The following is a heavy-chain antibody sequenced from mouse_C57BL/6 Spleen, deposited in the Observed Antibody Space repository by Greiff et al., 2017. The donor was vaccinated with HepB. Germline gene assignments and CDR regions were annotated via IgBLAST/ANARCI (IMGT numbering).Heavy chain of an antibody. V-gene: IGHV14-3*01. CDR3: ARIPYYDGSSYGAMDY. J-gene: IGHJ4*01. D-gene: IGHD1-1*01. CDR1: GFNIKNTY. Sequence: VQLQQSVAELVRPGASVKLSCTASGFNIKNTYMHWVKQRPEQGLEWIGRIDPANGNTKYAPKFQGKATITADTSSNTAYLQLSSLTSEDTAIYYCARIPYYDGSSYGAMDYWGQGTSVTVSS. CDR2: IDPANGNT.